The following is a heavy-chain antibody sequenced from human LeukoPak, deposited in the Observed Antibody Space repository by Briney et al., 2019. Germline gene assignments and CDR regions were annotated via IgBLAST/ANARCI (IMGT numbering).Heavy chain of an antibody. Sequence: GGSLRLSCAASGFTFSSYAMSWVRQSPGKGLEWVSGISGPGDYTYYADSVKGRFTISRDNAKNTLFLQMNSLRAEDTALYYCAKYWVGSGYYYAPFDYWGQGTLVTVSS. V-gene: IGHV3-23*01. CDR2: ISGPGDYT. D-gene: IGHD3-22*01. CDR1: GFTFSSYA. J-gene: IGHJ4*02. CDR3: AKYWVGSGYYYAPFDY.